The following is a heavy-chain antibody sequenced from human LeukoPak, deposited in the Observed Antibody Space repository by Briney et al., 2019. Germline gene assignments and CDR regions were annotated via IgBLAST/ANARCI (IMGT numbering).Heavy chain of an antibody. D-gene: IGHD2-15*01. J-gene: IGHJ4*02. V-gene: IGHV3-23*01. Sequence: VRTLRLSCAASGLTLCSDAMSWVREGPGKGLECVCAISVSGHTYHADSVKGRFTISRDSSKSTLYLQMTSLRSGYAAVYYCAKAPITACSGAYVYPFDYGSQGTLVTVSA. CDR1: GLTLCSDA. CDR3: AKAPITACSGAYVYPFDY. CDR2: ISVSGHT.